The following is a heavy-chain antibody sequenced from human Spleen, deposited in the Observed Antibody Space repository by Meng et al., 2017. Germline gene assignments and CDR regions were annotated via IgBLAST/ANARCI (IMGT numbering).Heavy chain of an antibody. J-gene: IGHJ4*01. CDR3: ARDEDISAAGKLFGDY. CDR2: IDPKTGDT. CDR1: GYTFPDYY. V-gene: IGHV1-2*06. Sequence: QGQWGQSGAEVKNPGASWKVPCKPSGYTFPDYYIPWVRRAPGQGLEWMGRIDPKTGDTHYALKFQGRVTMTGDTSISTAYMELSGLRSDDTAMYYCARDEDISAAGKLFGDYWGHGTLVTVSS. D-gene: IGHD6-13*01.